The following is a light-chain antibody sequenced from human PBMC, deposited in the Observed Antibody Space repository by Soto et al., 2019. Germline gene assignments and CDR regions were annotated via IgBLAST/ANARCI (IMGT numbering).Light chain of an antibody. CDR2: WAS. Sequence: DIVMTQSPDSLAVSLGERATINCKSSQNNKNYLAWYQQKTGQPPKLLIDWASTRASGVPDRFSGSGSGTDFTLTISSLQAEDVGIYYCQDYYSSWTFGKGTKVDIK. V-gene: IGKV4-1*01. CDR3: QDYYSSWT. CDR1: QNNKNY. J-gene: IGKJ1*01.